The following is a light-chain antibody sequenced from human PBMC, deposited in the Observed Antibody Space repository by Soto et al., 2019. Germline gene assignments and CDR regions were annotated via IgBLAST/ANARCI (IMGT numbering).Light chain of an antibody. Sequence: QSVLTQPPSASGSPGQSVTISCTGTDSDVGGYNSVSWYQQHPGKAPKLMIFDVTERPSGVPDRFSGSKSGNTASLTVPGLQAEDEADYYCSSSAGSNSPNWVFGGGTQLTVL. CDR2: DVT. CDR3: SSSAGSNSPNWV. J-gene: IGLJ3*02. CDR1: DSDVGGYNS. V-gene: IGLV2-8*01.